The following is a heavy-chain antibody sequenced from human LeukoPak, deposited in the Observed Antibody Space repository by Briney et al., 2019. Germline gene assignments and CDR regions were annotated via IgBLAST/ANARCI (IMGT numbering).Heavy chain of an antibody. Sequence: GGSLRLSCAASGFTFTKAWMTWVRQAPGKGLEWVGRVKSKTDGGTTDYAAPVKGRFTISRDDSKNTLYLQMNSLNTEDTAVYYCTTLPPSPSYGRWELPMSWGQGTLVTVSS. CDR3: TTLPPSPSYGRWELPMS. J-gene: IGHJ5*02. CDR2: VKSKTDGGTT. D-gene: IGHD1-26*01. CDR1: GFTFTKAW. V-gene: IGHV3-15*01.